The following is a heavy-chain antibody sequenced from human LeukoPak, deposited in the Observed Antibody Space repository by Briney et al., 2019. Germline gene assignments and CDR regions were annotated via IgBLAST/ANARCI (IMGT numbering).Heavy chain of an antibody. CDR2: IYYSGST. CDR3: ARGTEAFDI. V-gene: IGHV4-30-4*08. D-gene: IGHD1-1*01. J-gene: IGHJ3*02. Sequence: SETLSLTRTVSGGSISSGDYYWSWIRQPPGKGLEWIGYIYYSGSTYYNPSLKSRVTISVDTSKNQFALKLSSVTAADTAVYYCARGTEAFDIWGQGTMVTVSS. CDR1: GGSISSGDYY.